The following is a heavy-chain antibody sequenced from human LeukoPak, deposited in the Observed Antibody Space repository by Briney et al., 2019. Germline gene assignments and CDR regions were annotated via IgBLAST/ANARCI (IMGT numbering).Heavy chain of an antibody. Sequence: GSLRLSCAASGFTFSNAWMSWIRQPPGKGLEWIGYVDHTGSTKFNPSLNGRVSISRDTSNNFFSLRLRSVTAADTAVYFCARGRVSSSTWYSTYYYFFYMDFWGKGTTVTVSS. J-gene: IGHJ6*03. CDR1: GFTFSNAW. V-gene: IGHV4-59*01. CDR2: VDHTGST. CDR3: ARGRVSSSTWYSTYYYFFYMDF. D-gene: IGHD4-11*01.